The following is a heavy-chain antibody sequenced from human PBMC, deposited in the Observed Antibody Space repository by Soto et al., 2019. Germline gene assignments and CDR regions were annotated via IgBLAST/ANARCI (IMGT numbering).Heavy chain of an antibody. V-gene: IGHV1-69*01. D-gene: IGHD1-26*01. CDR2: IIPVFGTT. Sequence: QLEQSGAEVKKPGSSVKVACKASGGTFINSVISWVRQAPGQGLEWMGGIIPVFGTTNYAQKLQGRVTITADESTNTAYMELRSLRSEDTAEYYCARDRPHCLGSNDYYPYGMDVWGRGTKVTVSS. CDR3: ARDRPHCLGSNDYYPYGMDV. J-gene: IGHJ6*02. CDR1: GGTFINSV.